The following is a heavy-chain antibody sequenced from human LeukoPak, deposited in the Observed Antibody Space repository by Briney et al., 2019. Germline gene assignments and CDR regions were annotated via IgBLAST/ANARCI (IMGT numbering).Heavy chain of an antibody. CDR3: ARQPPDTASFDY. D-gene: IGHD3-22*01. V-gene: IGHV4-59*01. J-gene: IGHJ4*02. CDR2: IYIGGY. CDR1: GDSISSSY. Sequence: SETLSLTCTVSGDSISSSYWSWIRQPPGKGLEWIGFIYIGGYNYNPSLKSRVTMSVDTSKNQVSLKVNSVTAADTAVYFCARQPPDTASFDYWGQGTLVIVSS.